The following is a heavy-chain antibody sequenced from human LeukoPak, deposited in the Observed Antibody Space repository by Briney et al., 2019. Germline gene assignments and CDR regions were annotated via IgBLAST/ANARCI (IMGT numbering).Heavy chain of an antibody. CDR3: ARERTDYCSGGSCPPGAFDI. CDR1: GFTFSSYA. V-gene: IGHV3-30*04. D-gene: IGHD2-15*01. Sequence: GGSLRLSCAASGFTFSSYAMHWVRQAPGKGLEWVAVISYDGSNKYYADSVKGRYTISRDNPKNTLYLQMNSLRAEDTAVYYCARERTDYCSGGSCPPGAFDIWGQGTMVTVSS. J-gene: IGHJ3*02. CDR2: ISYDGSNK.